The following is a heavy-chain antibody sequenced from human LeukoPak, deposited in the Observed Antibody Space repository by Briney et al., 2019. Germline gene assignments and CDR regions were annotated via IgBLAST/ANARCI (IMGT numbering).Heavy chain of an antibody. CDR1: GFTFSDYY. J-gene: IGHJ4*02. CDR2: ISSSGSTI. Sequence: PGGSLRLSCAASGFTFSDYYMSWIRQAPGKGLEWVSYISSSGSTIYYADSVKGRFTISRDNAKNSLYLQMNSLRAEDTAVYYCAREQISLDRYDILYDYWGQGTLVTVSS. D-gene: IGHD2-8*01. V-gene: IGHV3-11*04. CDR3: AREQISLDRYDILYDY.